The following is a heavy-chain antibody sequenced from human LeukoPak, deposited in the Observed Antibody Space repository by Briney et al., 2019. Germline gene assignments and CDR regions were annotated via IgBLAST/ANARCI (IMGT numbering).Heavy chain of an antibody. J-gene: IGHJ4*02. D-gene: IGHD1-26*01. Sequence: GGSLRLSCAASGFTFSSYAMHWVRQAPGKGLEWVAVISYDGSNKYYADSVKGRFTISRDNSKNTLYLQMNSLRAEDTAVYYCAREEEYSGSYFFDYWGQGTLVTVSS. CDR3: AREEEYSGSYFFDY. CDR1: GFTFSSYA. CDR2: ISYDGSNK. V-gene: IGHV3-30-3*01.